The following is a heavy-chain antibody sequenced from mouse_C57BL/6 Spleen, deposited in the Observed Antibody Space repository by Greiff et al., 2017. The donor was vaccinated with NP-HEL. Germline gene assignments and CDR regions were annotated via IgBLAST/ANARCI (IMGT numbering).Heavy chain of an antibody. V-gene: IGHV1-64*01. D-gene: IGHD1-1*01. CDR2: IHPNSGST. J-gene: IGHJ2*01. CDR1: GYTFTSYW. Sequence: QVQLKQPGAELVKPGASVKLSCKASGYTFTSYWMHWVKQRPGQGLEWIGMIHPNSGSTNYNEKFKSKATLTVDKSSSTAYMQLSSLTSEGSAVYYCARSSHYYGSSFDYWGQGTTLTVSS. CDR3: ARSSHYYGSSFDY.